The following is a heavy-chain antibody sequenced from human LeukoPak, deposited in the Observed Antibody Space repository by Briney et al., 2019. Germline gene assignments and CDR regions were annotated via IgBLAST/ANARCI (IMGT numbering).Heavy chain of an antibody. D-gene: IGHD2-2*01. CDR2: ISSSGSTI. CDR1: GFTFSDYY. CDR3: ARVVTPRYCSTPSCYWKGWFDP. J-gene: IGHJ5*02. Sequence: GGSLRLSCAASGFTFSDYYMSWIRQAPGKGLEWVSYISSSGSTIYYADSVKGRFTISRDNAKNSLYLQMNSLRAEDTAVYYCARVVTPRYCSTPSCYWKGWFDPWGQGTLVTVSS. V-gene: IGHV3-11*04.